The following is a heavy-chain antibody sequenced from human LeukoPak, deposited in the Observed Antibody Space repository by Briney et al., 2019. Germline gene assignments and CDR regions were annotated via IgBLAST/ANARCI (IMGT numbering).Heavy chain of an antibody. V-gene: IGHV3-30*02. CDR2: IWYDGSNK. J-gene: IGHJ4*02. D-gene: IGHD3-3*01. CDR3: AKEPITIFGVVVKPDLDY. Sequence: GGSLRLSCAASGFTFSSYGMHWVRQAPGKGLEWVAVIWYDGSNKYYADSVKGRFTISRDNSKNALYLQMNSLRAEDTAVYYCAKEPITIFGVVVKPDLDYWGQGTLVTVSS. CDR1: GFTFSSYG.